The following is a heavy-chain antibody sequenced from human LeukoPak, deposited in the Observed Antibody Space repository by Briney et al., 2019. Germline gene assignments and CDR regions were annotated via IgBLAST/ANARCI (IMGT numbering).Heavy chain of an antibody. CDR2: FDSEDGEI. J-gene: IGHJ3*02. CDR3: ATTLSLTGYYKSAFDI. Sequence: ASVKVSRKVSRYTLTQLSMHWVRQAPGRGLEGRGGFDSEDGEIIYAQKFRGRVTMTEDKSTDTAYKVMSSLRSEDTAVYYWATTLSLTGYYKSAFDIWGQGTMVTVSS. V-gene: IGHV1-24*01. D-gene: IGHD3-9*01. CDR1: RYTLTQLS.